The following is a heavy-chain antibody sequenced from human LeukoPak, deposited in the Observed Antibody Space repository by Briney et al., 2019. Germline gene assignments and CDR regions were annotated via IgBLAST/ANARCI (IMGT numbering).Heavy chain of an antibody. V-gene: IGHV1-18*01. D-gene: IGHD3-22*01. J-gene: IGHJ4*02. CDR3: ARDRVPYYYDSSGQTLAY. CDR1: GYTFTSYG. CDR2: ISAYNGNT. Sequence: ASVKVSCKASGYTFTSYGISWVRQAPGQGLEWMGWISAYNGNTNYAQKLQGSVTMTTDTSTSTAYMELRSLRSDDTAVYYCARDRVPYYYDSSGQTLAYWGQGTLVTVSS.